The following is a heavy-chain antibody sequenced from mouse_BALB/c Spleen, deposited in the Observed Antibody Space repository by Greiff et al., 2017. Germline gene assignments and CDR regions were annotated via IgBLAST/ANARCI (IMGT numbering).Heavy chain of an antibody. CDR2: INSNGGST. V-gene: IGHV5-6-3*01. Sequence: DVKLVESGGGLVQPGGSLKLSCAASGFTFSSYGMSWVRQTPDKRLELVATINSNGGSTYYPDSVKGRFTISRDNAKNTLYLQMSSLKSEDTAMYYCARGTGTFYYAMDYWGQGTSVTVSS. J-gene: IGHJ4*01. CDR1: GFTFSSYG. CDR3: ARGTGTFYYAMDY. D-gene: IGHD4-1*01.